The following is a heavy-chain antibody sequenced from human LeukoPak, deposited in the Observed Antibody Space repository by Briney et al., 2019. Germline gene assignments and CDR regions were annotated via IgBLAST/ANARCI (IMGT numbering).Heavy chain of an antibody. V-gene: IGHV4-59*01. CDR1: GGSMTYYY. CDR3: ARVSSVITTSFDY. J-gene: IGHJ4*02. Sequence: PSETLSLTCTVSGGSMTYYYWAWIRQPPGKTLEWFGYTYYSGRTDYNPSLKGRVSISVDRSRSSNQFSLTLSSVTAADTAVYYCARVSSVITTSFDYWGQGILVTVSS. CDR2: TYYSGRT. D-gene: IGHD3-22*01.